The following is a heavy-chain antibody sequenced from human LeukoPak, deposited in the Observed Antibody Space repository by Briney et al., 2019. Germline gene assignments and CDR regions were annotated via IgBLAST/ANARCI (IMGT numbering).Heavy chain of an antibody. D-gene: IGHD1-26*01. J-gene: IGHJ4*02. CDR1: GGSINSSY. CDR2: IYSSGST. CDR3: ARLTSGRSWYYFDY. Sequence: SETLSLTCTVSGGSINSSYWSWIRRPPGKGLEDIGYIYSSGSTNYSPSLKSRLTISVDTSKNQFSLKLRSVTAADTAVYYCARLTSGRSWYYFDYWGQGTLVTVSS. V-gene: IGHV4-59*01.